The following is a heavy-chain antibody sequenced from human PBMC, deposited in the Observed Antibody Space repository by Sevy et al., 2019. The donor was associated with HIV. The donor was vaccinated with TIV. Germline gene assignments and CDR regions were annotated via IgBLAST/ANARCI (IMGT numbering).Heavy chain of an antibody. CDR3: SRAGIGYCGSSSCPHSRYYMDV. Sequence: GGSLRLSCAASGFTFSSYDMHWGRQATGKGLEWVSASGTAGDTYYACSVRGRFTLSRENAKNSFYLHMNSLRAGDTAVSYCSRAGIGYCGSSSCPHSRYYMDVWGKGTTVTVSS. V-gene: IGHV3-13*01. CDR1: GFTFSSYD. D-gene: IGHD2-2*01. CDR2: SGTAGDT. J-gene: IGHJ6*03.